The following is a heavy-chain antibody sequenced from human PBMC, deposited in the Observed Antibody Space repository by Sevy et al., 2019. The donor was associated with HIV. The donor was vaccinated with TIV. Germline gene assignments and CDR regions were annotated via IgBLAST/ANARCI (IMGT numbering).Heavy chain of an antibody. V-gene: IGHV3-23*01. Sequence: GGSLRLSCGASGFTFSSYAMTWVRQAPGKGLEWVSGISGSGYSTYYADSVKGRFTISRDNSKNTLYLQMNSLRAEDTAVYYCAKEGGGYNYDSSGLFDYWGQGTLVTVSS. CDR2: ISGSGYST. D-gene: IGHD3-22*01. J-gene: IGHJ4*02. CDR3: AKEGGGYNYDSSGLFDY. CDR1: GFTFSSYA.